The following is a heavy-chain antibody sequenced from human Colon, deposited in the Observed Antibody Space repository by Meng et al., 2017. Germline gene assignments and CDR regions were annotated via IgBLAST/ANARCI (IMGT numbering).Heavy chain of an antibody. CDR3: VRSRTTEITKYYFDY. Sequence: GGSLSLSCAASGFTFSDYYLTWIRQAPGKGLEWISYISSSGGDKYYADSVKGRFTISRDNSNNSLYLQMNSLRADDTAVYYCVRSRTTEITKYYFDYWGQGTLVTVSS. CDR2: ISSSGGDK. D-gene: IGHD4-11*01. V-gene: IGHV3-11*01. CDR1: GFTFSDYY. J-gene: IGHJ4*02.